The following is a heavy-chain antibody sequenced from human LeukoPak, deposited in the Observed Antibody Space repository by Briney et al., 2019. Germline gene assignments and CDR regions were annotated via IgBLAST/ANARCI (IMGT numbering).Heavy chain of an antibody. CDR3: ARGPTTRYYYDSSGYYGNFAY. CDR2: INHSGST. J-gene: IGHJ4*02. CDR1: GGSFSGYY. Sequence: PSETLSLTCAVYGGSFSGYYWSWIRQPPGKGLEWIGEINHSGSTNYNPSLKSRVTISVDTSKNQFSLKLSSVTAADAAVYYCARGPTTRYYYDSSGYYGNFAYWGQGTLVTVSS. D-gene: IGHD3-22*01. V-gene: IGHV4-34*01.